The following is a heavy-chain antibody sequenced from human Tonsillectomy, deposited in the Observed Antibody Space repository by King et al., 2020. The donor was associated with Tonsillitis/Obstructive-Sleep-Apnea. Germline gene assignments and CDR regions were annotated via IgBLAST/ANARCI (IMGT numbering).Heavy chain of an antibody. J-gene: IGHJ5*02. D-gene: IGHD3-3*01. V-gene: IGHV1-46*01. Sequence: QLVQSGDEVKKPGGSVKVSCKASGYTFSSYYMYWVRQAPGQGLEWMGIINPSGSGTSNAQKFQGRITMTRDTSKSRVYMELSSLRSEDTAVYYCEREASITMGVDSTYFGDSLGWCDHWGQGILVTVSA. CDR2: INPSGSGT. CDR3: EREASITMGVDSTYFGDSLGWCDH. CDR1: GYTFSSYY.